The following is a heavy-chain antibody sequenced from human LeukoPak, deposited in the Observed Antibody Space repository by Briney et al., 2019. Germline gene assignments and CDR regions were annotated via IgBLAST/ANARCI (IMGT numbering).Heavy chain of an antibody. V-gene: IGHV3-23*01. CDR3: AQEPIAVARTGFDY. D-gene: IGHD6-19*01. J-gene: IGHJ4*02. CDR2: INCGGGST. CDR1: GFTFNSYA. Sequence: PGGSLRLSCAASGFTFNSYAMSGLPHAPGKGLEGGSTINCGGGSTYYGYSVKGRFTISRDNSQNTLYLQMNSLRAEDTAVYSCAQEPIAVARTGFDYWGQGTLVTVSS.